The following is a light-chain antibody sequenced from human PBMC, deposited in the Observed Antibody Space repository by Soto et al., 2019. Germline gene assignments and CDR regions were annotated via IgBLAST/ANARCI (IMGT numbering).Light chain of an antibody. J-gene: IGKJ1*01. CDR1: QSISSY. V-gene: IGKV1-39*01. Sequence: DIQMTQSPSSLSASVGDTVTISCRTSQSISSYLSWYQQKPGKAPKLLIYAAYTLQSGVPSRFSGSGSGTELTLTISGLHPEDFASYYCQQSYDMPWTFGQGTKV. CDR3: QQSYDMPWT. CDR2: AAY.